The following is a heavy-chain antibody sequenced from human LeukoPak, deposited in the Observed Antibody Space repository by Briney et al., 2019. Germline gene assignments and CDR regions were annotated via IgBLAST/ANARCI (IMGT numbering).Heavy chain of an antibody. CDR1: GFTFSGYS. V-gene: IGHV3-48*01. D-gene: IGHD1-1*01. CDR2: ISSSSINI. CDR3: ARDSIQLWPNAIDF. J-gene: IGHJ4*02. Sequence: GGSLRLSCATSGFTFSGYSMDWVRQAPGKGLEWISYISSSSINIHYGDSVKGRFTISRDNAENSLYLQMNSLRAEDTAVYYCARDSIQLWPNAIDFWGQGTLVTVSS.